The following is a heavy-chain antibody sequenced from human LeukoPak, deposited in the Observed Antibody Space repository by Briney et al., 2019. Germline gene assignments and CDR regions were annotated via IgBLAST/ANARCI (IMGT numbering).Heavy chain of an antibody. J-gene: IGHJ4*02. V-gene: IGHV4-30-4*01. CDR3: ARRVYGSGSYYWIIDY. CDR2: IYYSGST. CDR1: GGSISSGDYY. D-gene: IGHD3-10*01. Sequence: SQTLSLTCTVSGGSISSGDYYWSWIRQPPGKGLEWIGYIYYSGSTYYNPSLKSRVTISVDTSKNQFPLKLSSVTAADTAVYYCARRVYGSGSYYWIIDYWGQGTLVTVSS.